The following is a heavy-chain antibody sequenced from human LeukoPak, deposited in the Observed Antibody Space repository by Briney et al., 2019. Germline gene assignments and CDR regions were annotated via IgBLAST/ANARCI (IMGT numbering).Heavy chain of an antibody. CDR3: ARGRIAAAGPWRY. CDR2: INHSGST. J-gene: IGHJ4*02. Sequence: SETLSLTCAVYGGSFSGYYWSWIRQPPGKGLEWMGEINHSGSTNYNPSLKSRVTISVDTSKNQFSLKLSSVTAAGTAVYYCARGRIAAAGPWRYWGQGTLVTVSS. D-gene: IGHD6-13*01. CDR1: GGSFSGYY. V-gene: IGHV4-34*01.